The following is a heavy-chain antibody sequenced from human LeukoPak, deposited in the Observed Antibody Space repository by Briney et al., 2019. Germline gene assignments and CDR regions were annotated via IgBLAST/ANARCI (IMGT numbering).Heavy chain of an antibody. V-gene: IGHV4-30-2*01. CDR2: IYHSGST. CDR1: GGSISSGGYS. CDR3: ARVGRLRRGYDKLTFDY. D-gene: IGHD5-12*01. Sequence: SETLSLTCAVSGGSISSGGYSWSWIRQPPGKGLEWFGNIYHSGSTYYNSSIKSRVTISVDRSKNQFSLKLSSSTAGDTAVYYCARVGRLRRGYDKLTFDYWGQGTLVTVSS. J-gene: IGHJ4*02.